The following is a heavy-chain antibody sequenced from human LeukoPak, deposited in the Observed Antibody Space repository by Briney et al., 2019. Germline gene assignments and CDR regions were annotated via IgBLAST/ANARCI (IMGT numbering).Heavy chain of an antibody. CDR1: GFTVSSNY. V-gene: IGHV3-53*01. Sequence: GGSPRLSCAASGFTVSSNYMSWVRQAPGKGLEWVSVIYSGGSTYYAGSVKGRFTISRDNSKNTLYPQMNSLRAEDTAVYYCARDSPIAAVGTRGWYYYGMDVWGQGTTVTVSS. CDR3: ARDSPIAAVGTRGWYYYGMDV. J-gene: IGHJ6*02. D-gene: IGHD6-13*01. CDR2: IYSGGST.